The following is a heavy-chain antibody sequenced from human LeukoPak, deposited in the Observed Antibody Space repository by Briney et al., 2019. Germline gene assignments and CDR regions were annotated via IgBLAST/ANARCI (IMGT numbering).Heavy chain of an antibody. Sequence: ASVKVSCKASGYTFTNYGISWVRQAPGRGLEWMGWISAYNGDTNYAHTLQGRVTMTTDTSASTAYMELRSLISDDTAVYYCAGDSWKGAYLDYWGQGALVTVSS. CDR2: ISAYNGDT. CDR3: AGDSWKGAYLDY. V-gene: IGHV1-18*01. CDR1: GYTFTNYG. D-gene: IGHD1-1*01. J-gene: IGHJ4*02.